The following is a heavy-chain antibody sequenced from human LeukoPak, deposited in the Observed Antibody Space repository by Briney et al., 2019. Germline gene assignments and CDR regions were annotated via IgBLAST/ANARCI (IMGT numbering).Heavy chain of an antibody. CDR2: ISSSSSYI. D-gene: IGHD3-22*01. CDR3: AGGGTNYYDNSGYYSPTY. Sequence: GGSLRLSCAASGFTFSSYSMNWVRQAPGKGLEWVSSISSSSSYIYYADSVKGRFTISRDNAKNSLYLQMNSLRAEDTAVYYCAGGGTNYYDNSGYYSPTYWGQGTLVTVSS. V-gene: IGHV3-21*01. J-gene: IGHJ4*02. CDR1: GFTFSSYS.